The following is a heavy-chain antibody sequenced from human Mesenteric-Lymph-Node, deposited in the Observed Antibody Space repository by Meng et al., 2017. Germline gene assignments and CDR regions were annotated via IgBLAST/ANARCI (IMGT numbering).Heavy chain of an antibody. CDR2: INPGNANT. D-gene: IGHD1-1*01. CDR1: GYTFTSHV. V-gene: IGHV1-3*01. CDR3: ARQIVSTYYFDY. J-gene: IGHJ4*02. Sequence: QVQLVQSGAELKKTGASVKVSCKASGYTFTSHVMHWVRQAPGQRFEWMGWINPGNANTRYSQKFQGRVTITRDTSASTAYMELSSLTSEDTAVYYCARQIVSTYYFDYWGQGTLVTVSS.